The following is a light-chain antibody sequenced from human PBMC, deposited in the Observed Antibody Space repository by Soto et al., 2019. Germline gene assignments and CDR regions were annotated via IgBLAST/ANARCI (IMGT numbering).Light chain of an antibody. J-gene: IGKJ5*01. Sequence: EIVLTQSPGTLSLSPGQRVTLSCRASQSVANSFLAWYQQRPGQAPRLLIYAASIRATGIPDRFSGSGSGTDFTLTIRRLEPEDVAVFYCQQYGSSPITFGQGTRLDIE. CDR1: QSVANSF. V-gene: IGKV3-20*01. CDR3: QQYGSSPIT. CDR2: AAS.